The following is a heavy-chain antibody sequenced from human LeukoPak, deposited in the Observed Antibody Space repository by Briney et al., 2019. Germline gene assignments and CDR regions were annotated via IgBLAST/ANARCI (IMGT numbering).Heavy chain of an antibody. CDR1: GFTFSNYD. CDR2: ISSSSSTI. J-gene: IGHJ4*02. V-gene: IGHV3-48*01. D-gene: IGHD6-19*01. Sequence: GGSLRLSCAASGFTFSNYDMNWVRQAPGKGLEWVSYISSSSSTIYYADSVKGRFTISRDNAKNSLYPQMNSLRAEDTAVYYCARDRIAVAGIFDYWGQGTLVTVSS. CDR3: ARDRIAVAGIFDY.